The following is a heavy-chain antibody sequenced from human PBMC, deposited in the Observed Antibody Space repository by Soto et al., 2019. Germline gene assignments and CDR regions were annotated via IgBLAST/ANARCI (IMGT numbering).Heavy chain of an antibody. D-gene: IGHD3-10*01. J-gene: IGHJ4*02. CDR1: GFTFSSYA. CDR3: AKDGSGVVLPVITMVRGTHY. V-gene: IGHV3-23*01. CDR2: ISGSGGST. Sequence: GGSLRLSCAASGFTFSSYAMSWVRQAPGKGLEWVSAISGSGGSTYYADSVKGRFTISRDNSKNTLYLQMNSLRAEDTAVYYCAKDGSGVVLPVITMVRGTHYWGQGTLVTVSS.